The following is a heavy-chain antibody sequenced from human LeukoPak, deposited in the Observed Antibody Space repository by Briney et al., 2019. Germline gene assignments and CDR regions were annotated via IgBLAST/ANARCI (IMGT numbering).Heavy chain of an antibody. V-gene: IGHV1-46*01. D-gene: IGHD4-23*01. CDR2: INPTGDST. CDR3: AREASGGYFDY. J-gene: IGHJ4*02. Sequence: ASVRVSCKASGYTFTSYYMHWVRQAPGHGLEWVGLINPTGDSTNYAQKFRGRVTMTRDASTSTVYMDLNSLTSEDTAVYYCAREASGGYFDYWGQGTLVTVSS. CDR1: GYTFTSYY.